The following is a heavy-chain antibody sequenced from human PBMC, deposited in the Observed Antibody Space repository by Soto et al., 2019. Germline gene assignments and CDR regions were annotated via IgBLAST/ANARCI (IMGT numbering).Heavy chain of an antibody. CDR2: ISSSSSYI. J-gene: IGHJ6*02. D-gene: IGHD5-18*01. CDR3: ARDGYSYGSYYYYGMDV. CDR1: GFTFSRYS. V-gene: IGHV3-21*01. Sequence: PGGSLRLSCAASGFTFSRYSMNWVRQAPGKGLEWVSSISSSSSYIYYADSVKGRFTISRDNAKNSLYLRMNSLRAEDTAVYYCARDGYSYGSYYYYGMDVWGQGTTVTVSS.